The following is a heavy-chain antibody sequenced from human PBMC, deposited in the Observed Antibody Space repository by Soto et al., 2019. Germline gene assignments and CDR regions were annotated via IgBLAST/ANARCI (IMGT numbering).Heavy chain of an antibody. V-gene: IGHV4-59*01. D-gene: IGHD3-3*01. Sequence: PXETLSLTCTVARCSMSTYYWSWIRQPPGKGLEWIAYIYYSGITNYNPSLKSRVTISVDTSKNQFSLSLNSVTAADTAVYYCARAMSGYHYYFDYWGQGNLVTVSS. CDR1: RCSMSTYY. CDR3: ARAMSGYHYYFDY. CDR2: IYYSGIT. J-gene: IGHJ4*02.